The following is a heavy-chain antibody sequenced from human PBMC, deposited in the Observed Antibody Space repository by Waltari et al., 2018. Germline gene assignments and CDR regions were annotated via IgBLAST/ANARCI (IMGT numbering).Heavy chain of an antibody. CDR2: IFADCTT. J-gene: IGHJ1*01. V-gene: IGHV3-66*02. CDR1: GANIDSNY. CDR3: SRGGHPNS. D-gene: IGHD2-15*01. Sequence: EVFLQQFGGGLVQPGGSLKLSCVVSGANIDSNYLNWLRQAPGKGLEWISVIFADCTTHYSDSVRGRFVISRDKSENTLYLQMNIVRPDDSSVYYCSRGGHPNSWGQGTLVTVSS.